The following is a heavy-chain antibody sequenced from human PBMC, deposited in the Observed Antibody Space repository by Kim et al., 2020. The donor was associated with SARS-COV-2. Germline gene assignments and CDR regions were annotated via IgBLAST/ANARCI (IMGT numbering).Heavy chain of an antibody. CDR2: INGGGGST. D-gene: IGHD6-13*01. CDR1: GLTFSSYY. V-gene: IGHV3-23*01. J-gene: IGHJ4*01. CDR3: AKLSWGASSRSGLYY. Sequence: AESLSLSCAGSGLTFSSYYMTWVRQAPGKGLEWLSRINGGGGSTCYAAPVKGRFTISSDISNNTIYLQMNSLRAEDTAVYYGAKLSWGASSRSGLYY.